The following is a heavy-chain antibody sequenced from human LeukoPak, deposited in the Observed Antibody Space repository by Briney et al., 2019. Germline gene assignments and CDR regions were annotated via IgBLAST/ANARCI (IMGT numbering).Heavy chain of an antibody. V-gene: IGHV4-34*01. D-gene: IGHD6-13*01. CDR1: GGSFSGYY. J-gene: IGHJ1*01. CDR3: ARRRTIWQKGRAAAGIPAEYFQH. Sequence: PSETLSLTCAVYGGSFSGYYWSWIRQPPGKGLEWIGEINHSGSTNYNPSLKSRVTMSVDTSKNQFSLKLSSVTAADTAVYYCARRRTIWQKGRAAAGIPAEYFQHWGQGTLVTVSS. CDR2: INHSGST.